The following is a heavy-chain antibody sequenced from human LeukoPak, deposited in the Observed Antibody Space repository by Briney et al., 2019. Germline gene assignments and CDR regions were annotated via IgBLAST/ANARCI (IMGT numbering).Heavy chain of an antibody. CDR1: GYTFTSYG. Sequence: ASVKVSSKASGYTFTSYGISWVRQAPGQGLEWMGWISAYNGNTNYAQKLQGRVTMTTDTSTSTAYMELRSLRSDDTAVYYCARERDSSGYYYLGEPEPFDYWGQGTLVTVSS. CDR3: ARERDSSGYYYLGEPEPFDY. J-gene: IGHJ4*02. V-gene: IGHV1-18*01. D-gene: IGHD3-22*01. CDR2: ISAYNGNT.